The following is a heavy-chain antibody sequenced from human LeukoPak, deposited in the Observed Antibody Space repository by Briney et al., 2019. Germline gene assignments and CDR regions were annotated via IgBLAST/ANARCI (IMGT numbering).Heavy chain of an antibody. J-gene: IGHJ6*03. Sequence: AGGSLRLSCEASGFTFSTYGMNWVRQAPGKGLEWVSGIGGSGDRTYYADSVKGRFTISRDNSKNTLYLQMISLRAEDTAVYYCAKGSGNPRIYYMDVWGKGTTVTISS. CDR2: IGGSGDRT. CDR3: AKGSGNPRIYYMDV. CDR1: GFTFSTYG. D-gene: IGHD4-23*01. V-gene: IGHV3-23*01.